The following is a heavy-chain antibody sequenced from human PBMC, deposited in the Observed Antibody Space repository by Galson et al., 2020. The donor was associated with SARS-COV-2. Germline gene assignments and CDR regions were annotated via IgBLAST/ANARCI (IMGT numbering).Heavy chain of an antibody. J-gene: IGHJ4*02. V-gene: IGHV3-9*01. CDR1: GFSFDNYA. Sequence: GGSLRLSCAASGFSFDNYAMHWVRQAPGKGLEWVSGISWNSGRLGYADSVKGRFTISRDNAKKSLYLQMNSLRPEDTALYYCALGTHWTLGYLSAQLDYWGQGTLVTVSS. D-gene: IGHD3-16*02. CDR2: ISWNSGRL. CDR3: ALGTHWTLGYLSAQLDY.